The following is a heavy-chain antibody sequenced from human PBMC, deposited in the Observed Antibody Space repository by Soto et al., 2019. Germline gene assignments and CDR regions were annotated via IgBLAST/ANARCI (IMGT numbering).Heavy chain of an antibody. J-gene: IGHJ6*02. D-gene: IGHD2-15*01. CDR3: ARDRGSLVAATLAGMDV. CDR1: GYTFASYG. V-gene: IGHV1-18*01. CDR2: ISAYNGNT. Sequence: GGSVKVSCKASGYTFASYGISWVRQAPGQGLEWMGWISAYNGNTNYVQNLQGRVTMTTDTSTSTVYMELSSLRSEDTAVYYCARDRGSLVAATLAGMDVWGQGTTVTVSS.